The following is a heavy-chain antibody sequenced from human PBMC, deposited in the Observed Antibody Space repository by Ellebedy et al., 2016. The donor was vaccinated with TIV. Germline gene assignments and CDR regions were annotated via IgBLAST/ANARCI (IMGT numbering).Heavy chain of an antibody. D-gene: IGHD1-26*01. J-gene: IGHJ4*02. CDR2: IYYSGST. V-gene: IGHV4-59*01. Sequence: MPGGSLRLSCTVSGGSISSYYWSWIRQPPGKGLEWIGYIYYSGSTNYNPSLKSRVTISVDTSKNQFSLKLSSVTAADTAVYYCARHRSGSYFDDYWGQGTLVTVSS. CDR3: ARHRSGSYFDDY. CDR1: GGSISSYY.